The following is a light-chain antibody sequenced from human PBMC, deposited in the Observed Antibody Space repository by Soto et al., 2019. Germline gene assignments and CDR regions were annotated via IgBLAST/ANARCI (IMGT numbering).Light chain of an antibody. V-gene: IGLV2-8*01. CDR3: ISYAGNTDLVF. J-gene: IGLJ2*01. Sequence: QSVLTQPPSASGSPGQSVTISCTGTSSDVGGYKSVSWYQQHPGKAPKLIIYDFNKRPSGVPDRFSGSKSGTTASLTVSVLQAEDEADYYCISYAGNTDLVFFGGGTKLTVL. CDR2: DFN. CDR1: SSDVGGYKS.